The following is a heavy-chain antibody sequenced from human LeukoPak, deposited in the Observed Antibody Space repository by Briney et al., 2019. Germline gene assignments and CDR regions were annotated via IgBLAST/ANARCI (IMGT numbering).Heavy chain of an antibody. Sequence: PSETLSLTCTVSGVSVSTYYWSWIRQPAGKGLEWIGRIYTSGSTNYNSSLQSRVTMSVDTSKNQFSLNLSSVIAADTAVYYCARQVGSFTMMPWGQGTLVTVSS. CDR1: GVSVSTYY. V-gene: IGHV4-4*07. J-gene: IGHJ1*01. CDR3: ARQVGSFTMMP. D-gene: IGHD3-22*01. CDR2: IYTSGST.